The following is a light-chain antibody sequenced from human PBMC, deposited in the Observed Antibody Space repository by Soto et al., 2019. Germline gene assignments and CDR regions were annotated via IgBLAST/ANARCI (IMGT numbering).Light chain of an antibody. J-gene: IGKJ1*01. CDR1: QSVSSNY. CDR2: DVS. Sequence: EIVLTQSPGTLSLSPGERATLSCRSSQSVSSNYLAWYQQKPDQAHRLLIYDVSGRATGIPDRFSGSGSGTDFTLTISRLEPEDFAVYYCQQYGSSPTFGQGTKVEIK. CDR3: QQYGSSPT. V-gene: IGKV3-20*01.